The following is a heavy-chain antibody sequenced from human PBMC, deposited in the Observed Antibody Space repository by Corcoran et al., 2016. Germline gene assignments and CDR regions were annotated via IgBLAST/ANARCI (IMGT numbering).Heavy chain of an antibody. D-gene: IGHD6-13*01. CDR3: ARQSLAAAIPALIYGMDV. CDR1: GYTFTSYG. V-gene: IGHV1-18*01. CDR2: ISAYNGNT. Sequence: QVQLVQSGAEVKKPGASVKVSCKASGYTFTSYGISWVRQAPGQGLEGMGWISAYNGNTNYAQKLQGRVTMTTDTTTSTAYMELRSLRSDDTAVYYCARQSLAAAIPALIYGMDVWGQGTTVTVSS. J-gene: IGHJ6*02.